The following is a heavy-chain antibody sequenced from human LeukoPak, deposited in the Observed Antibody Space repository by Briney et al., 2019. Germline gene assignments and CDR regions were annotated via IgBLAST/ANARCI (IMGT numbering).Heavy chain of an antibody. CDR2: IYPGDSDT. CDR1: GYSFTSYW. J-gene: IGHJ3*02. CDR3: ARVDRPYYYDSSGYYYKLYAFDI. D-gene: IGHD3-22*01. Sequence: GESLKISCKGSGYSFTSYWIGWVRQMPGKGLEWMGIIYPGDSDTRYSPSFQGQVTISADKSISTAYLQWSSLKASDTAMYYCARVDRPYYYDSSGYYYKLYAFDIWGQGTMVTVSS. V-gene: IGHV5-51*01.